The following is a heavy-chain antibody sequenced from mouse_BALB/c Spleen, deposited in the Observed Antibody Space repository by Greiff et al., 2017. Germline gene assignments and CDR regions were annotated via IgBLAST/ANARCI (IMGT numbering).Heavy chain of an antibody. CDR1: GFTFSSYA. J-gene: IGHJ2*01. CDR2: ISSGGST. Sequence: EVKVVESGGGLVKPGGSLKLSCAASGFTFSSYAMSWVRQTPEKRLEWVASISSGGSTYYPDSVKGRFTISRDNARNILYLQMSSLRSEDTAMYYCARGTTRSHYFDYWGQGTTLTVSS. V-gene: IGHV5-6-5*01. D-gene: IGHD2-12*01. CDR3: ARGTTRSHYFDY.